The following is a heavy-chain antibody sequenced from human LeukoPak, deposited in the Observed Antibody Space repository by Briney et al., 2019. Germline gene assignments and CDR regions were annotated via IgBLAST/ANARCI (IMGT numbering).Heavy chain of an antibody. V-gene: IGHV4-39*01. CDR2: VFYSGTT. CDR1: GDYITTTNYY. CDR3: ARRSRLYKHETTGYHDS. Sequence: SETLSLTCNVSGDYITTTNYYWAWIRQPPGKGLEWIASVFYSGTTYYNPSLKSRVIISMDTSTKQISLRLSPVTATDTAIYYCARRSRLYKHETTGYHDSWGQGTLVTVSS. D-gene: IGHD3-9*01. J-gene: IGHJ4*02.